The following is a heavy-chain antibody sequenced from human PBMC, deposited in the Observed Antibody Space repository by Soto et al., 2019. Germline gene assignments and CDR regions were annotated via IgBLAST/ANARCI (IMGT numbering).Heavy chain of an antibody. CDR1: GYSFTSYW. Sequence: GESLKISCKGSGYSFTSYWIGWVRQMPGKGLEWMGIIYPGDSDTRYSPSFQGQVTISADKSISTAYLQWSSLKASDTAMYYCARPRKGSGGWYTWFAPWDQGTLVTVS. V-gene: IGHV5-51*01. J-gene: IGHJ5*02. CDR3: ARPRKGSGGWYTWFAP. D-gene: IGHD6-19*01. CDR2: IYPGDSDT.